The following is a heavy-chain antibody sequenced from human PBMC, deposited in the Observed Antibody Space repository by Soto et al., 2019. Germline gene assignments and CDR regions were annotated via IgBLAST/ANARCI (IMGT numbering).Heavy chain of an antibody. CDR2: IYYSGST. D-gene: IGHD3-10*01. J-gene: IGHJ6*02. V-gene: IGHV4-39*01. Sequence: SETLSLTCTVSGGSISSSSYYWGWIRQPPGKGLEWIGSIYYSGSTYYNPSLKSRVTISVDTSKNQFSLKLGSVTAADTAVYYCARSLRIWFGQYYGMDVWGQGTTVTVSS. CDR3: ARSLRIWFGQYYGMDV. CDR1: GGSISSSSYY.